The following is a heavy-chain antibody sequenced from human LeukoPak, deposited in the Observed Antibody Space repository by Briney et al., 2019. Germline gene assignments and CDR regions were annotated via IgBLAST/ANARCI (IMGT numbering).Heavy chain of an antibody. CDR1: GYTFGHYW. CDR3: AKCLKKSYNFNSPFDP. J-gene: IGHJ5*02. V-gene: IGHV5-51*01. D-gene: IGHD3-3*01. Sequence: GESLKISCAASGYTFGHYWIGWVRQVPGKGLEWIGIIYPDDSDTRYSPSFQGHVSISADKSLNTAFLHLRNLTASDTATYYCAKCLKKSYNFNSPFDPWGQGTLVTVSS. CDR2: IYPDDSDT.